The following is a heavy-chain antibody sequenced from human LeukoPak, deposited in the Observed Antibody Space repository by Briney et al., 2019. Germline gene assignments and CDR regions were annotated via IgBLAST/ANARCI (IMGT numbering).Heavy chain of an antibody. CDR3: ARGFSSGWYGAFDI. Sequence: ASVKVSCKASGYTFTSYYMHWVRQAPGQGLEWMGWINPNSGGTNYAQKFQGRVTMTRDTSISTAYMELSRLRSDDTAVYYCARGFSSGWYGAFDIWGQGTMVTVSS. V-gene: IGHV1-2*02. CDR1: GYTFTSYY. D-gene: IGHD6-19*01. J-gene: IGHJ3*02. CDR2: INPNSGGT.